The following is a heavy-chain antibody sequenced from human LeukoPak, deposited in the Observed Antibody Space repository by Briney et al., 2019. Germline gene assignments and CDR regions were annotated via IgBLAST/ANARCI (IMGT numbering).Heavy chain of an antibody. J-gene: IGHJ4*02. Sequence: GGSLRLSCAASGFTFTNAWMNWVRQAPGKGLEWIGRIKSKADGETTDYAAPVKGRFTISRDDSKNTLYLQMNSLKTEDTAVYYCTTENNGWATVTTSDYWGQGTLVTVSS. CDR1: GFTFTNAW. CDR2: IKSKADGETT. V-gene: IGHV3-15*01. D-gene: IGHD4-11*01. CDR3: TTENNGWATVTTSDY.